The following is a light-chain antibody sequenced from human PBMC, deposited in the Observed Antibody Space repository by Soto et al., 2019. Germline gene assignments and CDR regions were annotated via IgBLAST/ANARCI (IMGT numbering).Light chain of an antibody. Sequence: DIQLTQSPSFLSASVGDRVTITCRASQGISSYLAWYQQKPGKAPKLLIYAASTLQSGVPSRFSGSGSGTEFTPPISSLQPEDFSTSYCQQLNSYPPTFGQGTKLEIK. CDR3: QQLNSYPPT. J-gene: IGKJ2*01. V-gene: IGKV1-9*01. CDR2: AAS. CDR1: QGISSY.